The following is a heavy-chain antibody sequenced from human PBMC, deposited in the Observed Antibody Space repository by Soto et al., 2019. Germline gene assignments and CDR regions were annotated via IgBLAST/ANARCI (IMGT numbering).Heavy chain of an antibody. CDR1: GHTLIELS. CDR2: LDPNDGET. V-gene: IGHV1-24*01. D-gene: IGHD3-10*01. J-gene: IGHJ6*02. Sequence: ASVKVSCKVSGHTLIELSMHWVRQSHGKGLEWMGGLDPNDGETLYAQKFQARVTMSVDISTSTAYMELTSLTSEDTAVYYCTTDSSIKRFGYKRFGMDVWGQGTPVTVSS. CDR3: TTDSSIKRFGYKRFGMDV.